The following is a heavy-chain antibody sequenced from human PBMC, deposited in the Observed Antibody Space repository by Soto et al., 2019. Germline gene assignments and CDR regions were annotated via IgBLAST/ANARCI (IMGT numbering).Heavy chain of an antibody. CDR1: GYTLTELS. Sequence: ASVKVSCKVSGYTLTELSMHWVRQAPGKGLEWMGGIDPGDGETIYAQKFQGRVTMTRDTSTSTVYMELSSLRSEDTAVYYCARGFLASMVRGYDYGMDVWGQGTTVTVSS. J-gene: IGHJ6*02. D-gene: IGHD3-10*01. CDR3: ARGFLASMVRGYDYGMDV. V-gene: IGHV1-24*01. CDR2: IDPGDGET.